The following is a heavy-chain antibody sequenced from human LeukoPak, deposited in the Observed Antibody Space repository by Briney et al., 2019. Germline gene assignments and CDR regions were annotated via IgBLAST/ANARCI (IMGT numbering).Heavy chain of an antibody. CDR2: IYYSGNT. V-gene: IGHV4-39*01. CDR3: ARHRTSYYFDP. Sequence: SKTLSLTCTVSGDSISSSTYYCGWIRQPPGKGLEWIGTIYYSGNTYYNPSLKSRVTISVDTSKNQFSLKLSSVTAADTAVYYCARHRTSYYFDPWGQGTLVTVSS. D-gene: IGHD1-26*01. CDR1: GDSISSSTYY. J-gene: IGHJ5*02.